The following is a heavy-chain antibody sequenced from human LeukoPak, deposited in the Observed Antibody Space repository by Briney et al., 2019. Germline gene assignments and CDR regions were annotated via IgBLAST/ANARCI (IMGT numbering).Heavy chain of an antibody. CDR3: ARVPAPGKYSSSSRPDY. CDR1: GYTFTSYY. D-gene: IGHD6-6*01. J-gene: IGHJ4*02. Sequence: GASVKVSYKASGYTFTSYYMHWVRQAPGQGLEWMGIINPSGGSTSYAQKFQGRVTMTRDTSTSTVYMELSSLRSEDTAVYYCARVPAPGKYSSSSRPDYWGQGTLVTVSS. V-gene: IGHV1-46*01. CDR2: INPSGGST.